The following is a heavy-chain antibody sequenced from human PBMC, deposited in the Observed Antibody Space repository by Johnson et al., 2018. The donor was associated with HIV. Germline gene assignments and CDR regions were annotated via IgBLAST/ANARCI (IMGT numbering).Heavy chain of an antibody. J-gene: IGHJ3*02. Sequence: QVQLVESGGGLVRPGGSLRLSCAASGFIFSDHYMSWIRQAPGKGLEWVSYISSRGNTRYYADSVKGRFTISRDNSKNTLYLEMKSLRAEDTAVYYCANARGFDYSTSFIVDDDLDIWGQGTMVTVSS. CDR1: GFIFSDHY. CDR2: ISSRGNTR. D-gene: IGHD6-6*01. V-gene: IGHV3-11*04. CDR3: ANARGFDYSTSFIVDDDLDI.